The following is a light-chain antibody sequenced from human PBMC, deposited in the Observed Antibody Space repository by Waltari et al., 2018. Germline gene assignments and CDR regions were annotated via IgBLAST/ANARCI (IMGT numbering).Light chain of an antibody. J-gene: IGKJ4*01. Sequence: EIVLTQSPGTLSLSPGETATLSCRASQSVSMNYLSWFQQKPGQAPRLLIYGASMRATGIPDRFRGGGSGTDFTLTITRLEPEDFVVYYCQQFGLITFGGGTKVEIK. CDR3: QQFGLIT. CDR2: GAS. CDR1: QSVSMNY. V-gene: IGKV3-20*01.